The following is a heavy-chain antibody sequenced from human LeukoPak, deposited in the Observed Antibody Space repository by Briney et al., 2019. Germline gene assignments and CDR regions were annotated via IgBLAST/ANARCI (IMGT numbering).Heavy chain of an antibody. CDR2: IKQDGSEK. D-gene: IGHD4-17*01. Sequence: GGSLRLSCAASGFTFSSYWMSWVRQAPGKGLEWVANIKQDGSEKYYVDSVKGRFTISRDNAKNSLYLQMNSLRAEDTAVYYCASHYGDYIDAFDIWGQGTMVTVSS. CDR3: ASHYGDYIDAFDI. CDR1: GFTFSSYW. V-gene: IGHV3-7*02. J-gene: IGHJ3*02.